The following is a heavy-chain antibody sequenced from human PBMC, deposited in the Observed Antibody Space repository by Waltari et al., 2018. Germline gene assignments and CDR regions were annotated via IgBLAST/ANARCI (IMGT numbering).Heavy chain of an antibody. J-gene: IGHJ4*02. CDR3: CSVQVPLAIAN. CDR2: ISGGGGTT. D-gene: IGHD1-1*01. V-gene: IGHV3-23*01. CDR1: GLTFSISA. Sequence: EVQLLESGGGLVQPGGSLRLSCAASGLTFSISAMIWVRQAPGEGLEWVSSISGGGGTTEYADSVEGRFTVSRDNSKNTASLQMDSLRAEDMALYYCCSVQVPLAIANCGQGTLVTVAS.